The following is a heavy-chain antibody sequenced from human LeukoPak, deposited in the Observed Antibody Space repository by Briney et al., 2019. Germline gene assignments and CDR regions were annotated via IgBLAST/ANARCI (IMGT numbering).Heavy chain of an antibody. J-gene: IGHJ4*02. D-gene: IGHD3-3*01. V-gene: IGHV4-39*07. Sequence: SETLSLTCSVSGGSISSSSYFWGWIRQPPGKGLEWIGSIYYSGSTYYNPSLKSRVTMSVDTSKNQFSLKLSSVTSADTAVYYCAREYDFWSGYYLFDYWGQGTLVTVSS. CDR2: IYYSGST. CDR3: AREYDFWSGYYLFDY. CDR1: GGSISSSSYF.